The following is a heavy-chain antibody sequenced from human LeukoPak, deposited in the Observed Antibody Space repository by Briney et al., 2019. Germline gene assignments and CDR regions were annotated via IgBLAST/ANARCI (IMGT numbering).Heavy chain of an antibody. CDR1: GFTFSNYA. CDR3: VRDDRGYSGYHFDY. J-gene: IGHJ4*02. Sequence: PGGSLRLSCAASGFTFSNYALHWVRQAPGKGLKGLQFISNDARNKNYPDSVEGRFTISRDNSKNTLYLQMNSLRAEDTAVYYCVRDDRGYSGYHFDYWGQGTLVTVSS. V-gene: IGHV3-30*14. CDR2: ISNDARNK. D-gene: IGHD5-12*01.